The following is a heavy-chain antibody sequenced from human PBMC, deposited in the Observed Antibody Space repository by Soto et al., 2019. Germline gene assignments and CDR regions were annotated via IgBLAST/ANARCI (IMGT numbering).Heavy chain of an antibody. CDR3: ARDEDHRVVVIAQLQH. J-gene: IGHJ1*01. D-gene: IGHD2-21*01. V-gene: IGHV1-69*04. CDR1: GGTFSSYT. Sequence: GASVKVSCKASGGTFSSYTISWVRQAPGQGLEWMGRIIPILGIANYAQKFQGRVTITADKSTSTAYMELSSLRSEDTAVYYCARDEDHRVVVIAQLQHWGQGTLVTVSS. CDR2: IIPILGIA.